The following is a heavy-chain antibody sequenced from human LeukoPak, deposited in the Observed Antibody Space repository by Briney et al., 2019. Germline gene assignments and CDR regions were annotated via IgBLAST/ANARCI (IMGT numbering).Heavy chain of an antibody. Sequence: PGGSLRLSCAASGLTINNYWMHWVRQPPGKGLVWVSRTNPDGSYTEYADSVKGRFTVSRDNAEKTVFLQMNSLRAEDTGVYYCVRDAHTGPWGQGTLVTVSS. CDR3: VRDAHTGP. CDR2: TNPDGSYT. CDR1: GLTINNYW. D-gene: IGHD2-8*02. V-gene: IGHV3-74*03. J-gene: IGHJ5*02.